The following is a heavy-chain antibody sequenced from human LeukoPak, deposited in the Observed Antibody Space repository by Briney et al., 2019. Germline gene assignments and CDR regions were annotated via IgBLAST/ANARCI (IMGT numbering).Heavy chain of an antibody. CDR3: AKSSSSCGFDY. Sequence: GGSLGLSCAASGFTFTTYWMGRVRQAPGKGLEWVSAISGSGGSTYYADSVKGRFTISRDNSKNTLYLQMNSLRAEDTAVYYCAKSSSSCGFDYWGQGTLVTVSS. V-gene: IGHV3-23*01. CDR1: GFTFTTYW. CDR2: ISGSGGST. D-gene: IGHD6-13*01. J-gene: IGHJ4*02.